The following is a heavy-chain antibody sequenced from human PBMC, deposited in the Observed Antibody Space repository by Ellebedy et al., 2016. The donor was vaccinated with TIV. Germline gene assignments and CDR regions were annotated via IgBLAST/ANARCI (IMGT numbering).Heavy chain of an antibody. J-gene: IGHJ6*02. CDR1: GFTFRSYW. V-gene: IGHV3-7*03. D-gene: IGHD4-17*01. CDR2: IRQDGSK. Sequence: GESLKISCAVSGFTFRSYWMSWVRQAPGKGLEWVANIRQDGSKNYVDSVKGRFTISRDNAQNSLHLQMNSLRVEDTAVYYCASDGAYGDYAPGQYGMDVWGQGTTVIVS. CDR3: ASDGAYGDYAPGQYGMDV.